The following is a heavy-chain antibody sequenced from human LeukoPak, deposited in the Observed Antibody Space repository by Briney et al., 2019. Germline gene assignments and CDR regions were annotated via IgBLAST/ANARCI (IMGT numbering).Heavy chain of an antibody. CDR2: IYPGDSDT. V-gene: IGHV5-51*01. Sequence: GESLKISCKGSGYSFTSYWIGWVRQMPGKGVEWMGIIYPGDSDTRYSPSFQGQVTISADKSISTAYLQWSSLKASDTAMYYCARLEYYYDSSGYSYFDYWGQGTLVTVSS. D-gene: IGHD3-22*01. CDR1: GYSFTSYW. CDR3: ARLEYYYDSSGYSYFDY. J-gene: IGHJ4*02.